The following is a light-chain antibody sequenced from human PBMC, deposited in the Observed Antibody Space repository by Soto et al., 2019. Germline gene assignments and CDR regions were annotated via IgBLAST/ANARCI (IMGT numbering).Light chain of an antibody. CDR2: DVS. CDR1: SRDVGTYKS. CDR3: NSSTTRSDFDLV. J-gene: IGLJ3*02. V-gene: IGLV2-14*03. Sequence: QSALTQPASVSGSPGQPITISCTGTSRDVGTYKSVSWFQQHPGTAPKLLLYDVSDRPSGVSHRFSGSKSGNTASLTISGLQYEDEADYYCNSSTTRSDFDLVFGGGTKLTVL.